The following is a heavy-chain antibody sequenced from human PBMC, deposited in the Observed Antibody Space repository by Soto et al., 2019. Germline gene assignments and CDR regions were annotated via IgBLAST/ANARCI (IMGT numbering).Heavy chain of an antibody. D-gene: IGHD3-3*01. V-gene: IGHV2-5*02. Sequence: QITLNESGPTQVKPRQTLTLTCTFSGFSLTTSGVGVGWIRQSPGKAPEWLALIYWDDDKRYSPSLKIRLTITKDTSTNQVSLTMAYLDPADTATYYCAHRVLRTVFGLVTTTAIYFDFWGQGTPVAVSS. CDR3: AHRVLRTVFGLVTTTAIYFDF. J-gene: IGHJ4*02. CDR2: IYWDDDK. CDR1: GFSLTTSGVG.